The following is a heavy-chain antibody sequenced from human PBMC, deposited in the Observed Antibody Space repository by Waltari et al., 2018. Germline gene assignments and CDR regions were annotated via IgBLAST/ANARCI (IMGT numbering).Heavy chain of an antibody. D-gene: IGHD2-15*01. Sequence: QVQLVQSGAEVKKPGASVKVSCKASGYTFTGYYMHWVRQAPGHGLEWLECINPNSGGTNYAQKFQGSVTMTRDTSISTAYMELSRLRSDDTAVYYCARDPQVVVTGYFDYWGQGTLVTVSS. CDR2: INPNSGGT. CDR3: ARDPQVVVTGYFDY. V-gene: IGHV1-2*02. J-gene: IGHJ4*02. CDR1: GYTFTGYY.